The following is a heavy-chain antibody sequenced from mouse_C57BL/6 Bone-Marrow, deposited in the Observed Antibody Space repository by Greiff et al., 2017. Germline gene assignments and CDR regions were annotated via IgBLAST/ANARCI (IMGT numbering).Heavy chain of an antibody. CDR2: IDPSDSYT. D-gene: IGHD2-5*01. V-gene: IGHV1-59*01. CDR1: GYTFTSYW. J-gene: IGHJ4*01. Sequence: QVHVKQPGAELVRPGTSVKLSCKASGYTFTSYWMHWVKQRPGQGLEWIGVIDPSDSYTNYNQKFKGKATLTVDTSSSTAYMQLSSLTSEDSAVYYCARWKYYSNYSYAMDYWGQGTSVTVSS. CDR3: ARWKYYSNYSYAMDY.